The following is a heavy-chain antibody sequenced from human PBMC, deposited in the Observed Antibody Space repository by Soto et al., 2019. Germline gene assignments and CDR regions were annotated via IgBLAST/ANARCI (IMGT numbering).Heavy chain of an antibody. J-gene: IGHJ6*02. D-gene: IGHD3-10*01. Sequence: QLQLQESGPGLVKPSETLSLTCTVSGGSISSSSYYWGWIRQPPGKGLEWIGSIYYSGSTYYNPSLKSRVTISVDTSKNQFSLKLSSVTAADTAVYYCARHWEVRGVAPVYHYYYYGMDVWGQGTTVTVSS. CDR3: ARHWEVRGVAPVYHYYYYGMDV. CDR2: IYYSGST. V-gene: IGHV4-39*01. CDR1: GGSISSSSYY.